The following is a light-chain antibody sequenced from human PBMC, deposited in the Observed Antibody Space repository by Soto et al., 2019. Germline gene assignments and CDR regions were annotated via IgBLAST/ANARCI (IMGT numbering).Light chain of an antibody. V-gene: IGLV4-69*01. J-gene: IGLJ1*01. Sequence: QAVVTQSPSASASLGASVKLTCTLSSGHSSYAIAWHQQQPEKGPRYLMKLNSDGSHSKGDGIPDRFSGSSSGAERYLTISSLQFEDEADYHCQTWGTGIHYVFGTGTKLTVL. CDR2: LNSDGSH. CDR3: QTWGTGIHYV. CDR1: SGHSSYA.